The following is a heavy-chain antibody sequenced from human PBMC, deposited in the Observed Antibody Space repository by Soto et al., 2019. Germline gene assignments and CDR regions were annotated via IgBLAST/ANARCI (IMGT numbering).Heavy chain of an antibody. J-gene: IGHJ3*02. CDR1: GGSLSSSAYS. CDR2: IYQSGST. D-gene: IGHD3-22*01. Sequence: QMHLQESGSGLVKPSQTLSLTCAVSGGSLSSSAYSWSWIRQPPGKGLEWIGFIYQSGSTYYNPSLKSRVTMSLDRPKTQFSLKLSSVTAADTAVYYCARELLFYDSDGLSWDDAFDIWGQGTMVTVSS. CDR3: ARELLFYDSDGLSWDDAFDI. V-gene: IGHV4-30-2*01.